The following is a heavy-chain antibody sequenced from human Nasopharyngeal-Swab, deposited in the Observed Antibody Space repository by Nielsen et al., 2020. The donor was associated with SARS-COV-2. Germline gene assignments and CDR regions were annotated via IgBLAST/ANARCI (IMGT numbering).Heavy chain of an antibody. CDR3: ARVTYYYGSGGNFDY. CDR1: GFTFDDYA. D-gene: IGHD3-10*01. V-gene: IGHV3-9*01. CDR2: ISWNSGSI. Sequence: SLKISCAASGFTFDDYAMHWVRQAPGKGLEWVSGISWNSGSIGYADSVKGRFTISRDNAKNSLYLQMNSLRAEDTAVYYCARVTYYYGSGGNFDYWGQGTLVTVSS. J-gene: IGHJ4*02.